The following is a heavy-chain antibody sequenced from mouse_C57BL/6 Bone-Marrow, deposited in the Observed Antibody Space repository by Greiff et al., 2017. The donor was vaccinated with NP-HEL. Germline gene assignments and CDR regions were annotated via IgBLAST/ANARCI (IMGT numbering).Heavy chain of an antibody. CDR2: IRSKSSNYAT. J-gene: IGHJ4*01. Sequence: EVQLQESGGGLVQPKGSLKLSCAASGFTFNTYAMHWVRQAPGKGLEWVARIRSKSSNYATYYADSVKDRFTISRDDSQSMLYLQMNNLKTEDTAMYYCVREGLLPNLYAMDYWGQGTSVTVSS. D-gene: IGHD2-1*01. CDR1: GFTFNTYA. CDR3: VREGLLPNLYAMDY. V-gene: IGHV10-3*01.